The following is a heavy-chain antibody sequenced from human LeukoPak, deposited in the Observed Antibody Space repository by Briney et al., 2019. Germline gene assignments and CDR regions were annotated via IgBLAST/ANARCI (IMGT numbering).Heavy chain of an antibody. D-gene: IGHD3-3*01. CDR2: ISNSGSSI. Sequence: GGSLRLSCAASGFTFSDSYMTWIRQAPGKGLEWVSYISNSGSSIYYADSVKGRFTTSRDNAKSSLYLQMNNLRTEDTAVYYCARGQRAHVEWSPYMDVWGKGTTVTVSS. V-gene: IGHV3-11*04. CDR3: ARGQRAHVEWSPYMDV. CDR1: GFTFSDSY. J-gene: IGHJ6*04.